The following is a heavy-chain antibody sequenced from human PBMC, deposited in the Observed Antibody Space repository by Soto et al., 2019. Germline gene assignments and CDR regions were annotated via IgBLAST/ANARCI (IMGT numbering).Heavy chain of an antibody. CDR3: ARTDGDLDY. D-gene: IGHD4-17*01. Sequence: QVQLVQSGAEVKKPGASVKVSCKASGYTFTRYDIKWVRQAPGQGLEWMGWTNPKSGFTGSAQKFQGRITMTRDSSISTAYMELNSLRSEDTAVYYCARTDGDLDYWGQGTLVTVSS. J-gene: IGHJ4*02. CDR1: GYTFTRYD. V-gene: IGHV1-8*01. CDR2: TNPKSGFT.